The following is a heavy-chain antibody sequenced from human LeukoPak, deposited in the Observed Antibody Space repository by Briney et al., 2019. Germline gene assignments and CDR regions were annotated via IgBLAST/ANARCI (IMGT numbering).Heavy chain of an antibody. V-gene: IGHV3-11*01. J-gene: IGHJ4*02. D-gene: IGHD6-19*01. CDR2: ISGSGGSI. Sequence: AGGSLSLSCAASGFTFSDYYMTWIRQAPGKGLEWVSYISGSGGSIYYADSVKGRFTISRDNSKNTLYLQMNSLRAEDTAVYYCAKVGIAVAGSLGNWGQGTLVTVSS. CDR1: GFTFSDYY. CDR3: AKVGIAVAGSLGN.